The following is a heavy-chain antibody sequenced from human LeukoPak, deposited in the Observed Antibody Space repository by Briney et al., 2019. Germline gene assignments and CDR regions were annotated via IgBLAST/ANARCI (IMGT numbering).Heavy chain of an antibody. J-gene: IGHJ4*02. CDR1: GFTFSSYG. D-gene: IGHD5-18*01. CDR3: ARAWGYSYGYPLV. CDR2: INWNGGST. Sequence: GGTLRLSCAASGFTFSSYGMSWVRQAPGKGLEWVSGINWNGGSTGYADSVKGRFTISRDNAKNSLYLQMNSLRAEDTALYYCARAWGYSYGYPLVWGQGTLVTVSS. V-gene: IGHV3-20*04.